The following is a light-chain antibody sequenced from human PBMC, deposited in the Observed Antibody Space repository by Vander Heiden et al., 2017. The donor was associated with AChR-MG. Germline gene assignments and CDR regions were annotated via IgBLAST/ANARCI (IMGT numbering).Light chain of an antibody. V-gene: IGLV2-14*01. Sequence: QSALTQPASVSGSPGQSITISCTGTSSDVGGYNYVSWYQQHPGKAPKLRIYDVSKRPSGVSNRFSGSKSGNTASMTISGLQAEDEADYYCSSYTSSSSFGTGTKVTVL. CDR1: SSDVGGYNY. CDR3: SSYTSSSS. J-gene: IGLJ1*01. CDR2: DVS.